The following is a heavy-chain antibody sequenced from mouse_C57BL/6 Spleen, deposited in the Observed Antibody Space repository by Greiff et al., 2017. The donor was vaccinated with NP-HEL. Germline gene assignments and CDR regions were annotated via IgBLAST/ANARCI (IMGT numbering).Heavy chain of an antibody. V-gene: IGHV5-9-1*02. J-gene: IGHJ2*01. CDR2: ISSGGDYI. Sequence: EVQRVESGEGLVKPGGSLKLSCAASGFTFSSYAMSWVRQTPEKRLEWVAYISSGGDYIYYADTVKGRFTISRDNARNTLYLQMSSLKSEDTAMYYCTREGIYDGYYKYFDYWGQGTTLTVSS. CDR3: TREGIYDGYYKYFDY. CDR1: GFTFSSYA. D-gene: IGHD2-3*01.